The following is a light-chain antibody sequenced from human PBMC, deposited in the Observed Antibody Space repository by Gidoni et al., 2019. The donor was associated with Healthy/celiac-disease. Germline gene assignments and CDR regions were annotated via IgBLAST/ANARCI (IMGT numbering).Light chain of an antibody. CDR1: QSISIY. CDR3: QQSYRTPLT. J-gene: IGKJ4*01. CDR2: AAS. Sequence: DLQMTQSPSSLSASVGDRVTITCRASQSISIYLNWYQQKPGKAPKLLIYAASSLQSGVPSRFSGSGSGTDFTLTISSLQPEDFATYYCQQSYRTPLTFGGGTKVEIK. V-gene: IGKV1-39*01.